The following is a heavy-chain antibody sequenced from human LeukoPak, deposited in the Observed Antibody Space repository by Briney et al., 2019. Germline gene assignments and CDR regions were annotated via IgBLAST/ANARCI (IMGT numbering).Heavy chain of an antibody. CDR2: VHYSGTA. CDR1: DGSITNYD. D-gene: IGHD4-17*01. V-gene: IGHV4-59*01. J-gene: IGHJ4*02. Sequence: SETLSLTCTVSDGSITNYDWSWVRQPPGKGLEFIAHVHYSGTANYNPSLESRVTISIDTSKKHFFLKLKSVTAADTAVYYCARGYGDFRVEGRYFHSWGQGTLVTVSS. CDR3: ARGYGDFRVEGRYFHS.